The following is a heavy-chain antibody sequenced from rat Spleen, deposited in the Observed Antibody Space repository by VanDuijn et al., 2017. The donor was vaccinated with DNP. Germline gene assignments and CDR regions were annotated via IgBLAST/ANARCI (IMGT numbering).Heavy chain of an antibody. V-gene: IGHV5-29*01. J-gene: IGHJ2*01. CDR1: GFDFNTYA. CDR2: ISYDGGDT. CDR3: ARPDY. Sequence: EVQVVESGGGLVQPEGSLKLSCAASGFDFNTYAMNWVRQAPGKGLEWVATISYDGGDTYYRDSVKGRFTVSRDNAKGTLYLQLDSLRSEDTATYYCARPDYWGQGVVVTVSS.